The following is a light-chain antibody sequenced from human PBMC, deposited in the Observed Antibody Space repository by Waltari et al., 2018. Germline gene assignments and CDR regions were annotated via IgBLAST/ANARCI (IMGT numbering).Light chain of an antibody. CDR1: PSIDSY. Sequence: EIVLTQSPATLSLSPGERATPPCRASPSIDSYLAGYQLKPGQVPRRLIYDASNRTTGNPARFSGSGSGADFTLIIRSLEPEDFAVYYCHQRSKLPLTFGGGTNVEIK. J-gene: IGKJ4*01. V-gene: IGKV3-11*01. CDR2: DAS. CDR3: HQRSKLPLT.